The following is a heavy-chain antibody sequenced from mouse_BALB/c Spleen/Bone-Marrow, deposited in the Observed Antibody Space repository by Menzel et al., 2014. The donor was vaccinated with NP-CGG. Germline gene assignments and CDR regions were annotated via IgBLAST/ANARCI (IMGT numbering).Heavy chain of an antibody. Sequence: QVQLQQSGPGLVSPSQSLSIPCTVSGFSLTGYGLSWVRQPPGKGLEWLGMIWGDGSTDYNSALKSRLSISKDNSKSQVFLKMNSLQTDDTARYYCARDSFLITRALDYWGQGTSVTVSS. CDR1: GFSLTGYG. CDR3: ARDSFLITRALDY. J-gene: IGHJ4*01. D-gene: IGHD2-4*01. CDR2: IWGDGST. V-gene: IGHV2-6-7*01.